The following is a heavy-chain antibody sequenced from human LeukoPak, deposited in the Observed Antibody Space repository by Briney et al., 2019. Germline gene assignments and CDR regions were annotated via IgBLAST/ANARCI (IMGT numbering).Heavy chain of an antibody. Sequence: SETLSLTCTVSGGSISSGGYYWSWIRQHPGKGLEWIGYIYYSGSTYYNPSLKSRVTISVDTSKNQFSLKLSSVTAADTAVYYCARGVRGVIIVDYWGQGTLVTVSS. CDR1: GGSISSGGYY. CDR2: IYYSGST. V-gene: IGHV4-31*03. CDR3: ARGVRGVIIVDY. J-gene: IGHJ4*02. D-gene: IGHD3-10*01.